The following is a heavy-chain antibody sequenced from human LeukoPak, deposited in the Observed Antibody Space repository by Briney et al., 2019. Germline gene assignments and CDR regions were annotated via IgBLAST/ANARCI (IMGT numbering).Heavy chain of an antibody. Sequence: SETLSLTCTVSGGSISSSSYYRGWIRQPPGKGLEWIGSIYYSGSTYYNPSLKSRVTISVDTSKNQFSLKLSSVTAADTAVYYWARINWIANWGGGYYFDYWGQGTLVTVSS. CDR1: GGSISSSSYY. J-gene: IGHJ4*02. CDR2: IYYSGST. D-gene: IGHD7-27*01. V-gene: IGHV4-39*01. CDR3: ARINWIANWGGGYYFDY.